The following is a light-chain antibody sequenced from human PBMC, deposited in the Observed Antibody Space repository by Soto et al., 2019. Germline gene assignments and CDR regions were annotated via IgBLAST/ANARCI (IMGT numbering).Light chain of an antibody. CDR2: DAS. CDR3: QQFDSNPLT. Sequence: IQMTQSPSSLSASVGDRVTITCRASQGISSALVWYQQKPGKAPQLLIYDASTLESGVPSRFSGSGYGTDFTLTISSLQPEDFATYYCQQFDSNPLTFGGGTRWIS. J-gene: IGKJ4*01. CDR1: QGISSA. V-gene: IGKV1-13*02.